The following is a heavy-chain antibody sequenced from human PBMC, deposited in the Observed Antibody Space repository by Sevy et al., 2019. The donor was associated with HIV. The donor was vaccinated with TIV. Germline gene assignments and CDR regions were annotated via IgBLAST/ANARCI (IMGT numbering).Heavy chain of an antibody. D-gene: IGHD1-26*01. V-gene: IGHV3-11*06. CDR2: ISSRRSYT. CDR3: ARCRVVAADYYFDY. CDR1: GFTFSDYY. J-gene: IGHJ4*02. Sequence: GGSLRLSCAASGFTFSDYYMTWIRQAPGKGLEWISYISSRRSYTKYADSVKGRFTISRDNAKNSLYLQMNSLRAEDAAVYYCARCRVVAADYYFDYWGRGTLVTVSS.